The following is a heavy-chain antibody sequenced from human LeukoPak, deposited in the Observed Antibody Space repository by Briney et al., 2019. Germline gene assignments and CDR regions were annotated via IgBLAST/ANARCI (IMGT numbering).Heavy chain of an antibody. J-gene: IGHJ5*01. CDR2: INHSGTT. Sequence: SETLSLTCAVYGGSFSGYYWSWIRQPPGKGLEWIGEINHSGTTFYNPSLKSRLTISVDPSKTQFSVRLNSVTAADTALYYCARQSRSTSWFSGGTKALNWFDSWAQGTLVTVSS. D-gene: IGHD6-13*01. CDR1: GGSFSGYY. V-gene: IGHV4-34*01. CDR3: ARQSRSTSWFSGGTKALNWFDS.